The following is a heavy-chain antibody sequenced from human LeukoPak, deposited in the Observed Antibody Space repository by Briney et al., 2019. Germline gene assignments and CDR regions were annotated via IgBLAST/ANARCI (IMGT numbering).Heavy chain of an antibody. J-gene: IGHJ4*02. CDR1: GFTFNIYS. D-gene: IGHD2-2*01. CDR2: ISSTSSHK. Sequence: GGSLRLSCAASGFTFNIYSMNWVRQAPGKGLEWVSSISSTSSHKYYADSVKGRFTISRDNSKNTLYLQMNSLRAEDTAVYYCATYPRIVVVPAAPIDYWGQGTLVTVSS. V-gene: IGHV3-21*04. CDR3: ATYPRIVVVPAAPIDY.